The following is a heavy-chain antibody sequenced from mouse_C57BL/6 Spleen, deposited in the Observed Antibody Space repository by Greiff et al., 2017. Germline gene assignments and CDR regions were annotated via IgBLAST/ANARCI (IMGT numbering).Heavy chain of an antibody. V-gene: IGHV3-6*01. D-gene: IGHD2-12*01. CDR3: ARDYDGWYFDV. CDR1: GYSITSGYY. J-gene: IGHJ1*03. Sequence: EVHLVESGPGLVKPSQSLSLTCSVTGYSITSGYYWNWIRQFPGNKLEWMGYISYDGSNNYNPSLKNRISITRDTSKNQFFLKLNSVTTEDTATYYCARDYDGWYFDVWGTGTTVTVSS. CDR2: ISYDGSN.